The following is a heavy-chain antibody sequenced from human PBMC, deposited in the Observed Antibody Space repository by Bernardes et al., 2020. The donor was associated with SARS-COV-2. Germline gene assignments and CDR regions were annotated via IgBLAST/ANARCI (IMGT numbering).Heavy chain of an antibody. V-gene: IGHV4-31*03. CDR1: GGSISRGGYY. CDR3: AREGIFGVVITNWYFDL. Sequence: SETLSLTCTVSGGSISRGGYYWSWIRQHPGKGLEWIGYIYYSGSTYYNPSLKSRVTISVDTSKNQFSLKLSSVTATDTAVYYCAREGIFGVVITNWYFDLWGRGTLVTVSS. D-gene: IGHD3-3*01. CDR2: IYYSGST. J-gene: IGHJ2*01.